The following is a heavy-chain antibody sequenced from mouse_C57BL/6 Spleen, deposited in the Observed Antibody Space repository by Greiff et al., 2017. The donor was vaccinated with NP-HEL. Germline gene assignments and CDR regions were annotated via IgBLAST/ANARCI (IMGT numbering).Heavy chain of an antibody. CDR1: GYSITSGYY. V-gene: IGHV3-6*01. Sequence: EVKLQESGPGLVKPSQSLSLTCSVTGYSITSGYYWNWIRQFPGNKLEWMGYISYDGSNNYNPSLKNRISITRDTSKNQFFLKLNSVTTEDTATYYCARDRDYGSRGFDVWGTGTTVTVSS. J-gene: IGHJ1*03. CDR2: ISYDGSN. D-gene: IGHD1-1*01. CDR3: ARDRDYGSRGFDV.